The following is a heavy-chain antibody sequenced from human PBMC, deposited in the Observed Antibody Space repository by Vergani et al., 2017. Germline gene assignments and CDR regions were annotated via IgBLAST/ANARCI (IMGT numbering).Heavy chain of an antibody. CDR2: IIPIFGTA. J-gene: IGHJ4*02. CDR3: AKKELLWFGELSFFDY. D-gene: IGHD3-10*01. Sequence: QVQLVQSGAEVKKPGSSVKVSCKASGGTFSSYAISWVRQAPGQGLEWMGGIIPIFGTANYAQKFQGRVTITADESTSTAYMELSSLRSEDTAVYYCAKKELLWFGELSFFDYWGQGTLVTVSS. V-gene: IGHV1-69*01. CDR1: GGTFSSYA.